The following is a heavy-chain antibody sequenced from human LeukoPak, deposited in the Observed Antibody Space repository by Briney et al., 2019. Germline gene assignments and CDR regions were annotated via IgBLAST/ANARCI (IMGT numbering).Heavy chain of an antibody. CDR2: IKSISDGGTT. CDR1: TFTFSDAW. V-gene: IGHV3-15*01. CDR3: TTRARLSAAGGY. Sequence: PGESLRLSCAASTFTFSDAWMSWVRQAPGKGLEWVGRIKSISDGGTTDYAAPVKGRFTISRDDSENMLYLQMNSLKIEDTAIYYCTTRARLSAAGGYWGQGTLVTVSS. J-gene: IGHJ4*02. D-gene: IGHD6-19*01.